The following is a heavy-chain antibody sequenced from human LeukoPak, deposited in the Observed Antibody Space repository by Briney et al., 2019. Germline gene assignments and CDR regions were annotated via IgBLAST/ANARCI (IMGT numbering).Heavy chain of an antibody. CDR2: IRYDGSKK. Sequence: GGSLRLSCAASGFTFSSYAMHWVRQAPGKGLEWVAFIRYDGSKKFYADSVKGRFTISRDNSKNTLYLQMYSLRAEDTAVYYCAEGRTWFGDYYFDYWGQGTLVTVSS. CDR3: AEGRTWFGDYYFDY. J-gene: IGHJ4*02. D-gene: IGHD3-10*01. V-gene: IGHV3-30*02. CDR1: GFTFSSYA.